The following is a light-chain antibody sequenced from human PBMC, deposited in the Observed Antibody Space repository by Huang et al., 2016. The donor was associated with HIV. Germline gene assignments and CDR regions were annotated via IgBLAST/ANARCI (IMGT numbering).Light chain of an antibody. CDR3: QQAHELPPYP. J-gene: IGKJ2*01. V-gene: IGKV3-15*01. CDR2: GAS. CDR1: QSVSSN. Sequence: EIVMTQSPVTLSVSPGESATLSCRASQSVSSNLAWYQQKPGQAPRLLIYGASTRATGIPARVSGRWFWTEFTLTISNPQVEDFAVYYWQQAHELPPYPFCQGTKLEIK.